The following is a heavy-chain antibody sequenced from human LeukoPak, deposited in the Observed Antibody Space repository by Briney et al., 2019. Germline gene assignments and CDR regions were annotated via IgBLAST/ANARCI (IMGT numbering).Heavy chain of an antibody. V-gene: IGHV4-34*01. CDR1: GGSFSGYY. D-gene: IGHD4-17*01. Sequence: SETLSLTCAVYGGSFSGYYWSWIRQPPGKGLEWIGELNHSGCTNYTPSLKSRVTISVDTSKNQFSLKLSSVTAADTAVYYCAHLGHGDYLPYYFDYWGQGTLVTVSS. CDR3: AHLGHGDYLPYYFDY. CDR2: LNHSGCT. J-gene: IGHJ4*02.